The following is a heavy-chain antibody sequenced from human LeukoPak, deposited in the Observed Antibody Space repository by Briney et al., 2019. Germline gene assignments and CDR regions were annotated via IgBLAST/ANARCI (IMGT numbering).Heavy chain of an antibody. V-gene: IGHV4-34*01. J-gene: IGHJ6*02. CDR1: GGSFSGYY. CDR2: INHSGST. CDR3: ARGPHYYGSGRPNYYYYYGMDV. D-gene: IGHD3-10*01. Sequence: PSETLSLTCAVYGGSFSGYYWSGIRQPPGKGLEWIGEINHSGSTNYNPSLKSRVTISVDTSKNQFSLKLSSVTAADTAVYYCARGPHYYGSGRPNYYYYYGMDVWGQGTTVTVSS.